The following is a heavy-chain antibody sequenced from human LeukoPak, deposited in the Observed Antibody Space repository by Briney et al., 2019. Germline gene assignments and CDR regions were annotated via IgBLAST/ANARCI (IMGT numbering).Heavy chain of an antibody. CDR3: ARYSSGWYTTGNWFDP. Sequence: SETLSLTCTVSSGSIGTSNYYWGWVRQPPGKALEWIGNIFYSGSTYYSPSLKSRVTISLDTSKNQFSLKLSSVTAADTAVYYCARYSSGWYTTGNWFDPWGQGTLVTVSS. V-gene: IGHV4-39*01. CDR2: IFYSGST. CDR1: SGSIGTSNYY. J-gene: IGHJ5*02. D-gene: IGHD6-13*01.